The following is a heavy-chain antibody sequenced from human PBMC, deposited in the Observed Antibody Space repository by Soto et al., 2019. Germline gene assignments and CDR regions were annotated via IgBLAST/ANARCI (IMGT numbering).Heavy chain of an antibody. J-gene: IGHJ6*02. CDR3: AHDYGHPPHDYCGLDV. CDR1: GFSLNTNGVG. CDR2: IYWDDDK. V-gene: IGHV2-5*02. D-gene: IGHD3-10*01. Sequence: QITLKESGPTLVKPTQTLTLTCTFSGFSLNTNGVGVAWIRQPPGKALECLALIYWDDDKRYSPSLKTRLSITKDTSNNQVIITMTIIDPKNNATYYGAHDYGHPPHDYCGLDVWGQGTTVTVSS.